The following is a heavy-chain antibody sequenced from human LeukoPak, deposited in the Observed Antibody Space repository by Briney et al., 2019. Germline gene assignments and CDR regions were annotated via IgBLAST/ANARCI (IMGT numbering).Heavy chain of an antibody. V-gene: IGHV3-20*04. Sequence: GGSLRLSCVVSGFTFSDYHMNWVRQAPGKGLEWVSGINWNGGSTGYADSVKGRFTISRDNAKNSLYLQMNSLRAEDTALYYCARNLGRVYDILTGGFWFDPWGQGTLVTVSS. CDR1: GFTFSDYH. D-gene: IGHD3-9*01. CDR2: INWNGGST. J-gene: IGHJ5*02. CDR3: ARNLGRVYDILTGGFWFDP.